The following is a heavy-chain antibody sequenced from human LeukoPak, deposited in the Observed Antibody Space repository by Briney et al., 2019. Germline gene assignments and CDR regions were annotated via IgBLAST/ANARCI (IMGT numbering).Heavy chain of an antibody. CDR2: IYYSGST. CDR1: DDSFSSSNFY. D-gene: IGHD4-17*01. Sequence: SETLSLTCTVSDDSFSSSNFYWGWIRQPPGQGLVWIGSIYYSGSTYYNPSLKSRVTISIDTSKNQFSLKLSSVAAADTAVYYCARLAYNGDYVNQWGQGTLVTVSS. CDR3: ARLAYNGDYVNQ. J-gene: IGHJ4*02. V-gene: IGHV4-39*01.